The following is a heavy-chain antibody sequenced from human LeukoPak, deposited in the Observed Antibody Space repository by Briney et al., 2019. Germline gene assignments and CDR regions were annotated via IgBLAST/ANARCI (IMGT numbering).Heavy chain of an antibody. CDR2: IYSGGST. CDR1: GFTVSSNC. J-gene: IGHJ4*02. CDR3: ARDIFYGDYYYFDY. V-gene: IGHV3-66*01. D-gene: IGHD4-17*01. Sequence: GGSLRLSCAASGFTVSSNCMSWVRQAPGKGLEWVSVIYSGGSTYYADSVKGRFTISRDNSKNTLYLQMNSLRAEDTAVYYCARDIFYGDYYYFDYWGQGTLVTVSS.